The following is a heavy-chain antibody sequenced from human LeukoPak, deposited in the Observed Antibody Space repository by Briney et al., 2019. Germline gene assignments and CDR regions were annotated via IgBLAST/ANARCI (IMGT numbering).Heavy chain of an antibody. Sequence: PGGSLRLTCAASGFTFITYSIHWVRQAPGEGLECVAVISYDGGKKYYADSVKGRFTISRDNSKNTLDLQMNSLRVEDTAVSYCARALTGSNWDYWGQGTLVTVSS. J-gene: IGHJ4*02. V-gene: IGHV3-30*04. D-gene: IGHD6-13*01. CDR2: ISYDGGKK. CDR1: GFTFITYS. CDR3: ARALTGSNWDY.